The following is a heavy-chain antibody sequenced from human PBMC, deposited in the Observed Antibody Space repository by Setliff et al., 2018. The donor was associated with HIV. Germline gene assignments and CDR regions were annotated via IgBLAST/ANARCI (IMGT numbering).Heavy chain of an antibody. Sequence: SETLSLTCAVSAVSISSGPYYWGWIRQPPGKGLEWIGSVHYSGSTYHNPSLNSRATTSIDTPKNQFSLKLNSVTAADTAVYYCARLSGGTRYLDYWGQGKLVTVSS. CDR1: AVSISSGPYY. CDR2: VHYSGST. D-gene: IGHD1-1*01. J-gene: IGHJ4*02. V-gene: IGHV4-39*01. CDR3: ARLSGGTRYLDY.